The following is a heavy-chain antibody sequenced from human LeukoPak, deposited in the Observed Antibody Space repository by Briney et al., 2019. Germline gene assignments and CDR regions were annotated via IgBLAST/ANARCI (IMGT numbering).Heavy chain of an antibody. J-gene: IGHJ6*03. D-gene: IGHD3-22*01. CDR3: ARVNYYDSSGYPRMWYYYYMDV. CDR2: ISAYNGNT. Sequence: ASVKVSCKASGYTFTSYGISWVRQAPGQGLEWMGWISAYNGNTNCAQKLQGRVTMTTDTSTSTAYMELRSLRSDDTAVYYCARVNYYDSSGYPRMWYYYYMDVWGKGTTVTVSS. CDR1: GYTFTSYG. V-gene: IGHV1-18*01.